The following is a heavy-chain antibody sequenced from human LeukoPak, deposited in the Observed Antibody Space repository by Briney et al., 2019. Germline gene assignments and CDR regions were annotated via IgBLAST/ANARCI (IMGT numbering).Heavy chain of an antibody. V-gene: IGHV1-46*01. D-gene: IGHD3-3*02. CDR3: AKDPLVIFGVLYGDY. CDR2: INPSGGST. CDR1: GYTFTSYY. J-gene: IGHJ4*02. Sequence: ASVKVSCKASGYTFTSYYMHWVRQAPGQGLEWMGIINPSGGSTSYAQKFQGRVTMTRDTSTSTVYMELSSLRSEDTAVYYCAKDPLVIFGVLYGDYWGQGTLVTVSS.